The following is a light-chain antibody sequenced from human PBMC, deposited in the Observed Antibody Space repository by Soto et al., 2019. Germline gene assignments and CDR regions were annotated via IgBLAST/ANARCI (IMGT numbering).Light chain of an antibody. CDR1: SSDVGKYNY. CDR3: ASYTGNGAVV. V-gene: IGLV2-14*03. CDR2: DVS. Sequence: QSALTQPASVSGSPGQSITISCTGTSSDVGKYNYVSWYQQHPGKAPKLMIYDVSNRPSGVSDRFSGSKSGNTASLIISGLQAEDEADYYCASYTGNGAVVFGGGTKLTVL. J-gene: IGLJ2*01.